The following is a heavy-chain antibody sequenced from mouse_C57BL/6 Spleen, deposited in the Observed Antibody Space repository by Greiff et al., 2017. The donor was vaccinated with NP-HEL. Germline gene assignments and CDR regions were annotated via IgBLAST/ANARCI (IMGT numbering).Heavy chain of an antibody. J-gene: IGHJ2*01. CDR1: GYSITSGYY. Sequence: EVKLMESGPGLVKPSQSLSLTCSVTGYSITSGYYWNWIRQFPGNKLEWMGYISYDGSNNYNPSLKNRISITRDTSKNQFFLKLNSVTTEDTATYYCARDPGSSLDYWGQGTTLTVSS. D-gene: IGHD1-1*01. V-gene: IGHV3-6*01. CDR2: ISYDGSN. CDR3: ARDPGSSLDY.